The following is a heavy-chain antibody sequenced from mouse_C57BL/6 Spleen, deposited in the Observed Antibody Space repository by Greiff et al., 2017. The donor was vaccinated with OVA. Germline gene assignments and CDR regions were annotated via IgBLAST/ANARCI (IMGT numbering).Heavy chain of an antibody. D-gene: IGHD1-1*01. V-gene: IGHV1-55*01. CDR3: ASYGRYFDY. J-gene: IGHJ2*01. Sequence: QVQLKQSGAELVKPGASVKMSCKASGYTFTSYWITWVKQRPGQGLEWIGDIYPGSGSTNYNEKFKSKATLTVDTSSSTAYMQLSSLTSEDSAVYYCASYGRYFDYWGQGTTLTVAS. CDR2: IYPGSGST. CDR1: GYTFTSYW.